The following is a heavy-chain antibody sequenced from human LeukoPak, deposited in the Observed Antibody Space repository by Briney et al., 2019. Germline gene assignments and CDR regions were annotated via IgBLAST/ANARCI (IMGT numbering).Heavy chain of an antibody. CDR1: GGSITNYY. D-gene: IGHD6-13*01. CDR2: IYNSEST. CDR3: ARRRRIAGVGTDALDI. Sequence: SETLSLTCTVSGGSITNYYWTWIRQPPGKGLEWIGYIYNSESTNYNPSLKSRVTISVDTSKNQFSLKLTSVTAADTAMYYCARRRRIAGVGTDALDIWGQGTMVTVSS. J-gene: IGHJ3*02. V-gene: IGHV4-59*08.